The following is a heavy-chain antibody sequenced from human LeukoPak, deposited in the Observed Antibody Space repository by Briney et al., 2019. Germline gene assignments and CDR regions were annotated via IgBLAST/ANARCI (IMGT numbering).Heavy chain of an antibody. V-gene: IGHV4-39*07. J-gene: IGHJ3*02. CDR1: GGSISSSSYY. CDR3: ASYDSSGYFHDAFDI. Sequence: SETLSLTCTVSGGSISSSSYYWGWIRQPPGKGLEWIGYIYHSGSTYYNPSLKSRVTISVDRSKNQFSLKLSSVTAADTAVYYCASYDSSGYFHDAFDIWGQGTMVTVSS. CDR2: IYHSGST. D-gene: IGHD3-22*01.